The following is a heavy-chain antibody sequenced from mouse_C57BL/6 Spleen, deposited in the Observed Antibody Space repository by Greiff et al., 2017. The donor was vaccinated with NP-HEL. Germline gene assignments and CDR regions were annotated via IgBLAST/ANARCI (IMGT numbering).Heavy chain of an antibody. D-gene: IGHD3-3*01. V-gene: IGHV2-9*02. Sequence: QVQLKESGPGLVAPSQSLSITCTVYGYSLTRYGVHWVRQPPGKGLEWLGLIWAGGSTNYNWALMSRLSISIDNSKSLVFLIMNSLQTDDTALYYFARSKYHARYWGQGTTLTVSS. CDR1: GYSLTRYG. CDR2: IWAGGST. J-gene: IGHJ2*01. CDR3: ARSKYHARY.